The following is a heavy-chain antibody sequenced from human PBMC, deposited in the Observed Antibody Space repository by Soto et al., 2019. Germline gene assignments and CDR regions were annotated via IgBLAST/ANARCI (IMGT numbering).Heavy chain of an antibody. CDR3: ARDNGYSYGYTLDH. Sequence: PSETLSLTCTVSGGSISSYYWSWIRQPPGKRLEWIGYIYYSGSTNYNASLKSRVTISVDTSKNQFSLKLSSVTAADTAVYYCARDNGYSYGYTLDHWGLGTLVTVSS. CDR1: GGSISSYY. J-gene: IGHJ4*02. CDR2: IYYSGST. V-gene: IGHV4-59*01. D-gene: IGHD5-18*01.